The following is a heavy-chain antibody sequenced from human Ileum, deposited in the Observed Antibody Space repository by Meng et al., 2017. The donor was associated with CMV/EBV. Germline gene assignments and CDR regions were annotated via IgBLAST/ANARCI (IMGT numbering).Heavy chain of an antibody. CDR1: GYIFTNYG. Sequence: VEWLQSWVEVKKAGASVKVSFKASGYIFTNYGISWLRQAPGQGLEWMGWITTYNGNTDFAQKFQGRVTMTTDTSTNTAYMELRSLRSDDTAVYYCARGGQGNTAFHYWGQGTLVTVSS. J-gene: IGHJ4*02. V-gene: IGHV1-18*01. D-gene: IGHD2/OR15-2a*01. CDR3: ARGGQGNTAFHY. CDR2: ITTYNGNT.